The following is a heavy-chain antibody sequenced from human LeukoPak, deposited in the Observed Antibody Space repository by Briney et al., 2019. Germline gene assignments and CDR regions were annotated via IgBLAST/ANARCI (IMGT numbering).Heavy chain of an antibody. CDR2: IYYSGST. CDR3: ARRSSVAGTFDY. D-gene: IGHD6-19*01. CDR1: GGSISSSSYY. Sequence: PSETLSLTCTVSGGSISSSSYYWGWIRQPPGKGLEWIGSIYYSGSTYYNPSLKSRVTISVDTSKNQLSLKLSSVTAADTAVYYCARRSSVAGTFDYWGQGTLVTVSS. V-gene: IGHV4-39*01. J-gene: IGHJ4*02.